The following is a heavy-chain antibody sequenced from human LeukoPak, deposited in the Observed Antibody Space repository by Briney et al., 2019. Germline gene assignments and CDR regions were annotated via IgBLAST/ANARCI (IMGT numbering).Heavy chain of an antibody. CDR3: AREWGRIAVAGGPGY. CDR1: GFIFSNYG. J-gene: IGHJ4*02. V-gene: IGHV3-33*01. Sequence: PGGSLRLSCEASGFIFSNYGMHWVRQAPGKGLEWLALIWYEGQTKFYADSVKGRFTISSDNSGNTLFLHMTNLRVEDTAVYYCAREWGRIAVAGGPGYWGQGALVTVSS. D-gene: IGHD6-19*01. CDR2: IWYEGQTK.